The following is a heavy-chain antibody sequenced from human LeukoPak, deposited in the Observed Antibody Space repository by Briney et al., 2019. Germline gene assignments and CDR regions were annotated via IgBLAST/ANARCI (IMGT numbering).Heavy chain of an antibody. V-gene: IGHV1-18*01. CDR3: ARICCPASASWYPDDY. CDR1: GYTFTSYG. Sequence: ASVKVSCKASGYTFTSYGISWVRQAPGQGLEWMGWISAYNGHTEYAQKFQGRVTVTTDTSTTTAYMEVRSLSSDDTAVYYCARICCPASASWYPDDYWGQGTLDTVSS. D-gene: IGHD6-13*01. CDR2: ISAYNGHT. J-gene: IGHJ4*02.